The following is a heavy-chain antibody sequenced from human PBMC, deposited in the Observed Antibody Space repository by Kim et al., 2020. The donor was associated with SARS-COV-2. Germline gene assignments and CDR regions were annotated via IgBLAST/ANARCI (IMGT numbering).Heavy chain of an antibody. D-gene: IGHD4-4*01. CDR2: ISYDGSNK. V-gene: IGHV3-30*18. CDR3: AKESQDYSNYLGGNYFDY. J-gene: IGHJ4*02. Sequence: GGSLRLSCAASGFTFSSYGMHWVRQAPGKGLEWVAVISYDGSNKYYADSVKGRFTISRDNSKNTLYLQMNSLRAEDTAVYYCAKESQDYSNYLGGNYFDYWCQGTLVTVSS. CDR1: GFTFSSYG.